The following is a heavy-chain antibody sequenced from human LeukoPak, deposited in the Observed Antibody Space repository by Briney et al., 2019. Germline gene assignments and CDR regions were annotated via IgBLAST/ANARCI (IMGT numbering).Heavy chain of an antibody. CDR3: ARERIFGVEAHDAFDI. CDR2: IYTSGST. J-gene: IGHJ3*02. V-gene: IGHV4-4*08. D-gene: IGHD3-3*01. Sequence: PSETLSLTCTVSGGSISSYYWSWIRQPPGKGLEWIGYIYTSGSTNYNPSLKSRVTMSVDTSKNQFSLKLSSVTAADTAVYYCARERIFGVEAHDAFDIWGQGTMVTVSS. CDR1: GGSISSYY.